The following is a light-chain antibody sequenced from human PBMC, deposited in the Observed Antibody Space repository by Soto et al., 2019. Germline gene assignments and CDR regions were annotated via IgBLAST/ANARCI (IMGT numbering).Light chain of an antibody. CDR2: GNN. V-gene: IGLV1-40*01. CDR3: QSYDNSLSGWEV. CDR1: SSNIGAGYD. Sequence: QSVLTQPPSVSGAPGQRVTISCTGSSSNIGAGYDVHWYQQLPGTAPKLLIFGNNNRPSGVPDRFSGSKSGTSASLAISGLQAEDEADYYCQSYDNSLSGWEVFGGGTKVTVL. J-gene: IGLJ2*01.